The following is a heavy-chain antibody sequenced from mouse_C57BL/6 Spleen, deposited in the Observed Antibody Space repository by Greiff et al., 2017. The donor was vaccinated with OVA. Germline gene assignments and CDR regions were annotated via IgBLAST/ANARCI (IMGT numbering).Heavy chain of an antibody. CDR1: GYTFTSYW. CDR3: ARKGSRYYFDY. J-gene: IGHJ2*01. V-gene: IGHV1-69*01. CDR2: IDPSDSYT. D-gene: IGHD1-1*01. Sequence: QVQLQQPGAELVMPGASVKLSCKASGYTFTSYWMHWVKQRPGQGLEWIVEIDPSDSYTNYNQKFKGKSTLTVDKSSSTAYMQLSSLTSEDSAVYYCARKGSRYYFDYWGQGTTLTVSS.